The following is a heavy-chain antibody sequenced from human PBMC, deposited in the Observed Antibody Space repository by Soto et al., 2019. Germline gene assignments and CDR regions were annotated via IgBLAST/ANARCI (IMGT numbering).Heavy chain of an antibody. D-gene: IGHD1-26*01. Sequence: PGGSLRLSCAASGFTFSDYYMSWIRQAPGKGLEWVSYISRSSSNTNYADSVKGRFTISRDNAKNSLFLQMNSLRAEDTAVYYCARAVRPTSYWYGMDVWGQGTT. CDR1: GFTFSDYY. J-gene: IGHJ6*02. V-gene: IGHV3-11*06. CDR3: ARAVRPTSYWYGMDV. CDR2: ISRSSSNT.